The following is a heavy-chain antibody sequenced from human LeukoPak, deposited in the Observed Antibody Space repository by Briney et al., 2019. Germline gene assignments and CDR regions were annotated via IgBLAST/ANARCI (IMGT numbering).Heavy chain of an antibody. J-gene: IGHJ5*02. CDR3: AKASFGVAPNWFDP. Sequence: PGRSLRLSCAASGFTFSSYGMHWVRQAPGKGLEWVAFIRYDGSNKYYADSVKGRFTISRDNLKNTLYLQMNSLRAEDTAVYYCAKASFGVAPNWFDPWGQGTLVTVSS. CDR2: IRYDGSNK. V-gene: IGHV3-30*02. CDR1: GFTFSSYG. D-gene: IGHD3-3*01.